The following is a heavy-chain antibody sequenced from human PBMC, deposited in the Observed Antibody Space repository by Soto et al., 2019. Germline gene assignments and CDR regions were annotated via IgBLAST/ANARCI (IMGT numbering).Heavy chain of an antibody. CDR1: GFTFDDYT. Sequence: LRLSCAASGFTFDDYTMHWVRQAPGKGLEWVSLISWDGGSTYYADSVKGRFTISRDNSKNSLYPQMNSLRTEDTALYYCAKAQGPYYYDSSGYLAWGYYGMDVWGQGTTVTVSS. D-gene: IGHD3-22*01. CDR3: AKAQGPYYYDSSGYLAWGYYGMDV. J-gene: IGHJ6*02. V-gene: IGHV3-43*01. CDR2: ISWDGGST.